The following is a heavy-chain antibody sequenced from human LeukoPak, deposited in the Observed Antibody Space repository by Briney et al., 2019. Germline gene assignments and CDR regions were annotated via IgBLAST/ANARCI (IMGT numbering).Heavy chain of an antibody. CDR3: ARGSSRSPRDAFDI. CDR1: GYTFTSYY. V-gene: IGHV1-46*01. CDR2: ISPSGAST. J-gene: IGHJ3*02. Sequence: ASVKVSCKASGYTFTSYYMHGVRQAPGQGLEWMGIISPSGASTTYAQNFQGRVTMTRDMSTSTLYMVLSSLKSEDTAVYYCARGSSRSPRDAFDIWGQGTMVTVSS.